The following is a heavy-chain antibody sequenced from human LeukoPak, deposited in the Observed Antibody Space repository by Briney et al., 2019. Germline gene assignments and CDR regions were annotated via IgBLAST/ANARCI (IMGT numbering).Heavy chain of an antibody. CDR3: ARTLHGFYYYYYYYMDV. Sequence: SETLSLTCTVSGGSISSYYWSWIRQPPGKGLEWIGYIYYSGSTNYNPPLKSRVTISVDTSKNQFSLKLSSVTAADTAVYYCARTLHGFYYYYYYYMDVWGKGTTVTVSS. CDR2: IYYSGST. CDR1: GGSISSYY. J-gene: IGHJ6*03. D-gene: IGHD2/OR15-2a*01. V-gene: IGHV4-59*01.